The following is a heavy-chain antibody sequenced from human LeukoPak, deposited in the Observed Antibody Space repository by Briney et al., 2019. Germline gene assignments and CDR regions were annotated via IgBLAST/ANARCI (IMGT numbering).Heavy chain of an antibody. J-gene: IGHJ4*02. D-gene: IGHD6-19*01. CDR1: GGSFSGYY. V-gene: IGHV4-34*01. Sequence: SETLSLTCAVYGGSFSGYYWTWIRQPPGKGLEWIGEINHSGSTNYNPSLKSRVTISVDTSENQFSLKLSSVTAADTAVYYCARRAARPPKYSSGCYGVWGQGTLVTVSS. CDR2: INHSGST. CDR3: ARRAARPPKYSSGCYGV.